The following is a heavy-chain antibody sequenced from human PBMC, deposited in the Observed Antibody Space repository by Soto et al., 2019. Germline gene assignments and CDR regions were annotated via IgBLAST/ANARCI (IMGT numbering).Heavy chain of an antibody. CDR3: AREETAWPLAYGMDV. CDR2: IGRRSDI. J-gene: IGHJ6*02. Sequence: XGSLRLSCEASGFSFSTYSMHWVRQAPGKGLEWVSSIGRRSDIYYADSVKGRFTISRDNAKSSVSLQMNSLRDEDTAVYYCAREETAWPLAYGMDVWGQGTTVTVSS. D-gene: IGHD2-21*02. V-gene: IGHV3-21*01. CDR1: GFSFSTYS.